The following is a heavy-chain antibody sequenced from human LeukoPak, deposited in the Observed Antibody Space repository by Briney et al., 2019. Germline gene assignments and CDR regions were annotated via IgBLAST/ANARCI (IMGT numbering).Heavy chain of an antibody. J-gene: IGHJ4*02. CDR1: GGSISSSSYY. D-gene: IGHD1-26*01. CDR3: ASVKGGSYPD. Sequence: PSETLSLTCTVSGGSISSSSYYWGWIRQPPGKGLEWIGSIYYSGSTYYNPSLKSRVTISVDTSKNQFSLKLSSVTAADTAVYYCASVKGGSYPDWGQGTLVTVSS. CDR2: IYYSGST. V-gene: IGHV4-39*07.